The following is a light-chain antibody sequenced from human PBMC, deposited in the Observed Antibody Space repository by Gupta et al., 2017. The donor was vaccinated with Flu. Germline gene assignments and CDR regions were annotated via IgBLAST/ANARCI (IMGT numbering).Light chain of an antibody. CDR2: WAS. V-gene: IGKV4-1*01. J-gene: IGKJ1*01. Sequence: IVITHSPHSLAVSLGERATINCKSRLIVLYSSNNKNYLALYRQQPGQPPKLLIYWASTRESGVADRFSGSGSGTNFALNISNLQAADMAVYYCQQYYTTPTFGQGTKVEIK. CDR3: QQYYTTPT. CDR1: LIVLYSSNNKNY.